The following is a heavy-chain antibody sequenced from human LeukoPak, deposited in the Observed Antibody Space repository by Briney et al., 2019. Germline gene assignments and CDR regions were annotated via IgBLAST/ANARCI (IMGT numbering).Heavy chain of an antibody. CDR2: INSDGSWT. D-gene: IGHD6-19*01. Sequence: GGSLRLSCAASGNYWMHWVRQAPGKGLVWVSHINSDGSWTSYADSVKGRFTISKDNAKNTVYLQMNSLRAEDTAVYYCVKCGWYSKTRVTYYFDYWGQGTLVTVSS. CDR3: VKCGWYSKTRVTYYFDY. J-gene: IGHJ4*02. CDR1: GNYW. V-gene: IGHV3-74*01.